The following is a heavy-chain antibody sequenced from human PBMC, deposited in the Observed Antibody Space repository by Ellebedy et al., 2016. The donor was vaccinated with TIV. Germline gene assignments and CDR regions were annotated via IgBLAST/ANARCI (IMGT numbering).Heavy chain of an antibody. CDR1: GYIFSDYA. V-gene: IGHV1-3*01. D-gene: IGHD3-22*01. Sequence: AASVKVSCKTSGYIFSDYAMHWVRQAPGQSLEWVGWMNAGNGNTEYSQKFRGRVTLTRDTSASTAYMELRRLKSEDTAVYYCGRARNYYHSSGYVDDWGQGTLVTVSS. J-gene: IGHJ4*02. CDR3: GRARNYYHSSGYVDD. CDR2: MNAGNGNT.